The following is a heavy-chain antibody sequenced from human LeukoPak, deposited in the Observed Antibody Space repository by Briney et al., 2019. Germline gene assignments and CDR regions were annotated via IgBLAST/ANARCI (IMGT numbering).Heavy chain of an antibody. J-gene: IGHJ4*02. Sequence: GASVKVSCKASGYTFTSYAMHWVRQAPGQRLEWMGWINACNGNTKYSQKFQGRDTITTDTSPSTAYMELSSLRSEDTAVYYCARDRLAVARTEFDYWGQGTLVTVSS. CDR1: GYTFTSYA. CDR2: INACNGNT. CDR3: ARDRLAVARTEFDY. D-gene: IGHD6-19*01. V-gene: IGHV1-3*01.